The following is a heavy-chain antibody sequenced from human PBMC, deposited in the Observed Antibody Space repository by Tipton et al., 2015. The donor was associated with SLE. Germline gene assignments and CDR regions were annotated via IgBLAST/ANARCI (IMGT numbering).Heavy chain of an antibody. Sequence: GSLRLSCAASGFTFDDYAMSRVRQAPGKGLEWVSGINWNGGSTGYADSVKGRFTISRDNAKNSLYLQMNSLRAEDTALYYCARDREVAVAGTGFDYWGQGTLVTVSS. V-gene: IGHV3-20*04. CDR2: INWNGGST. J-gene: IGHJ4*02. CDR1: GFTFDDYA. D-gene: IGHD6-19*01. CDR3: ARDREVAVAGTGFDY.